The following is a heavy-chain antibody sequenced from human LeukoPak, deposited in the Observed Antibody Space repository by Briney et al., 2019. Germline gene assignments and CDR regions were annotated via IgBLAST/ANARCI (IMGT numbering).Heavy chain of an antibody. Sequence: GASVKVSCKASGGTFSSYAISCVRQAPGQGLEWMGGIIPIFGTANYAQKFQGRVTITADESTSTAYMELSSLRSEDTAVYYCARDGSSGWTGAFDYWGQGTLVTVSS. CDR1: GGTFSSYA. J-gene: IGHJ4*02. D-gene: IGHD6-19*01. CDR3: ARDGSSGWTGAFDY. V-gene: IGHV1-69*13. CDR2: IIPIFGTA.